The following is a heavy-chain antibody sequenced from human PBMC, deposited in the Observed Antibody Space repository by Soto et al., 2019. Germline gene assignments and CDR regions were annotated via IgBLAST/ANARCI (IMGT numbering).Heavy chain of an antibody. Sequence: EVQLVESGGGLVKPGGSLRLSWPASGFTLSSYSMNWVRQTPGKGLEWVSSISSSSSYIYYADSVKGRFPISRDNAKNSLYLQMNSLRAEDTAVYYCARVYYGDYRGDDAFEIWGQGTMVTVSS. J-gene: IGHJ3*02. V-gene: IGHV3-21*01. CDR3: ARVYYGDYRGDDAFEI. CDR2: ISSSSSYI. D-gene: IGHD4-17*01. CDR1: GFTLSSYS.